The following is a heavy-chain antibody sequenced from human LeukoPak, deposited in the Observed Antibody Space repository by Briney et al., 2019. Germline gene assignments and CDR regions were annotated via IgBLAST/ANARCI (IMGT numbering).Heavy chain of an antibody. V-gene: IGHV3-7*01. CDR3: ARNGRLMWWGAYDY. CDR1: GFTFSSYG. CDR2: IKQDGSEK. D-gene: IGHD2-21*01. Sequence: GGSLRLSCAASGFTFSSYGMHWVRQAPGKGLEWVANIKQDGSEKYYVDSVKGRFTISRDNAKNSLYLQMNSLRAEDTAVYYCARNGRLMWWGAYDYWGQGTLVTVSS. J-gene: IGHJ4*02.